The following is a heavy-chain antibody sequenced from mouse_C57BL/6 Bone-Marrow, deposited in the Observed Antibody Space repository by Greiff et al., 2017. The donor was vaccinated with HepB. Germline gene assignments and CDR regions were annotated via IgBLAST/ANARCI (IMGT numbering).Heavy chain of an antibody. CDR3: ASDYSNSEGCWYFDV. V-gene: IGHV1-81*01. CDR2: IYPRSGNT. D-gene: IGHD2-5*01. J-gene: IGHJ1*03. CDR1: GYTFTSYG. Sequence: QVQLQQSGAELARPGASVKLSCKASGYTFTSYGISWVKQRTGQGLEWIGEIYPRSGNTYYNEKFKGKATLTSDKSSSTAYMELRSLTSEDSAVYFCASDYSNSEGCWYFDVWGTGTTVTVSS.